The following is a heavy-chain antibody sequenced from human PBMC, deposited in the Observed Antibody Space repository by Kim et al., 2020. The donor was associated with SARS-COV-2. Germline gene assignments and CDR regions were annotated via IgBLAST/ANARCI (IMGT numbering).Heavy chain of an antibody. Sequence: YDDYAESVKSRITVTPDTSKDQFSLQLNSVTPEDTAVYCCARGRDRSMDVWGQGTTVTVSS. D-gene: IGHD3-10*01. CDR2: YD. CDR3: ARGRDRSMDV. V-gene: IGHV6-1*01. J-gene: IGHJ6*02.